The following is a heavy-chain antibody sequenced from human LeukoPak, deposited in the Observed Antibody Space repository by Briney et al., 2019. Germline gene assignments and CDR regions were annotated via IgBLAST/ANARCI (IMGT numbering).Heavy chain of an antibody. Sequence: PGGSLRLSCAASGFTFSSYNMNWVRQAPGKGLERVSCITTSGTYIYYADSVKGRFTISRDNAKNSLYLQMNSLRAEDTAVYYCARDGPEGSGSYLNYWGQGTLVTVSS. CDR1: GFTFSSYN. J-gene: IGHJ4*02. D-gene: IGHD1-26*01. V-gene: IGHV3-21*01. CDR2: ITTSGTYI. CDR3: ARDGPEGSGSYLNY.